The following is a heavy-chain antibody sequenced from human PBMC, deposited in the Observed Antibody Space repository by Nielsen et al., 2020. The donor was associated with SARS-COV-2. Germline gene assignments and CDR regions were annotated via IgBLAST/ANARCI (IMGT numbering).Heavy chain of an antibody. CDR3: ARGISGSYYVVGY. V-gene: IGHV3-21*01. J-gene: IGHJ4*02. Sequence: GESLKISCAASGFTFSSYGMHWVRQAPGKGLEWVSFISSRSDYIYYADSMKGRFTISRDNAKNSLFLQMNRLRVEDTAVYYCARGISGSYYVVGYWGQGTLVTVSS. CDR1: GFTFSSYG. D-gene: IGHD1-26*01. CDR2: ISSRSDYI.